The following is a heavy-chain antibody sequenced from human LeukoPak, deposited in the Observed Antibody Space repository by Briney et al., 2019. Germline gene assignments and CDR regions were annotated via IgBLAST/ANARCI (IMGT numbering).Heavy chain of an antibody. V-gene: IGHV3-21*01. J-gene: IGHJ4*02. CDR1: GFTFSSYS. CDR2: ISSSSSYI. CDR3: ARDRGAVAGPYFDY. Sequence: GGSLRLSCAASGFTFSSYSMNWVRQAPGKGLEWVSSISSSSSYIYYADSVKGRFTISRDNAKNSLHLQMNSLRAEDTAVYYCARDRGAVAGPYFDYWGQGTLVTVSS. D-gene: IGHD6-19*01.